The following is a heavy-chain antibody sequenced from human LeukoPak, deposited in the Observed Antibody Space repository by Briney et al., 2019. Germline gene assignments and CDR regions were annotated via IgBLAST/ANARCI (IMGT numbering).Heavy chain of an antibody. J-gene: IGHJ4*02. CDR1: GYTFTSYG. D-gene: IGHD4-17*01. V-gene: IGHV1-18*01. CDR3: ARDEGLTVTTVSGY. CDR2: ISAYNGNT. Sequence: ASVNVSFTASGYTFTSYGISWVRQAPGQGLEWMGWISAYNGNTNYAQKLQGRVTMTTDTSTSTAYMELRSLRSDDTAVYYCARDEGLTVTTVSGYWGQGTLVTVSS.